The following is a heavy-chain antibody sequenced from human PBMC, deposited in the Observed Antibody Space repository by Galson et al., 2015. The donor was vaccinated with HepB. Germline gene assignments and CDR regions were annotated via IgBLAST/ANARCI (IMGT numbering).Heavy chain of an antibody. J-gene: IGHJ3*01. Sequence: SLRLSCAASGFAFSTYSIIWVRQASGTGLEWVSYISRSSNSIYYAASVMGRFTISRDTAKNSLYLQMNSLRAEDTAVYYCARGPLYDYVWGSSDAFDLWGQGTLVTVSS. CDR2: ISRSSNSI. D-gene: IGHD3-16*01. V-gene: IGHV3-48*04. CDR3: ARGPLYDYVWGSSDAFDL. CDR1: GFAFSTYS.